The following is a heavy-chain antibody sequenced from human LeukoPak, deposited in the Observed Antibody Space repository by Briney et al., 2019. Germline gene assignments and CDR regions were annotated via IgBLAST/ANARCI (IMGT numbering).Heavy chain of an antibody. CDR2: ISYDGSKQ. J-gene: IGHJ4*02. CDR3: AKDGARYLLTYYFEY. Sequence: GRSLRLSCAASGFTFSDYGMHWARQAPGKGLEWVAAISYDGSKQLYADSVKGRFTISRDNSKNTLNLQMNSLRDEDTAVYYCAKDGARYLLTYYFEYWGQGTLVTVSS. CDR1: GFTFSDYG. V-gene: IGHV3-30*18. D-gene: IGHD3-9*01.